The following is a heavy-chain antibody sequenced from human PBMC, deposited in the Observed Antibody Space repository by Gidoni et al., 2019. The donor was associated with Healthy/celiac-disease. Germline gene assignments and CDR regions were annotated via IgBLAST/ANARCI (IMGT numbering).Heavy chain of an antibody. V-gene: IGHV2-70*01. Sequence: QVTLRQSGPALVKPTQTLTLTCTFSGFSLSTSGMCVSWYRLPPGNALEWLALIDWDDDKYYSPSLKTRLTISKDTSKNQVVLTMTNMDPFYTATYYCARIYDSSGRYWYFDLWGRGTLVTVSS. J-gene: IGHJ2*01. CDR1: GFSLSTSGMC. CDR2: IDWDDDK. D-gene: IGHD3-22*01. CDR3: ARIYDSSGRYWYFDL.